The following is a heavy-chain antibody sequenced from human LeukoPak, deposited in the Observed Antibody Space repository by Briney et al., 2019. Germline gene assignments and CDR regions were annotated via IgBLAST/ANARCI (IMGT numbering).Heavy chain of an antibody. D-gene: IGHD4-23*01. J-gene: IGHJ4*02. Sequence: GGSLRLSCAASGFTFSSYGMHWVRQAPGKGLEWVAVIWYDGSNKYYADSVKGRFTISRDNSKNTLYLQMNGLRAEDTAVYYCARGATVVILSTFDYWGQGTLVTVSS. V-gene: IGHV3-33*01. CDR2: IWYDGSNK. CDR1: GFTFSSYG. CDR3: ARGATVVILSTFDY.